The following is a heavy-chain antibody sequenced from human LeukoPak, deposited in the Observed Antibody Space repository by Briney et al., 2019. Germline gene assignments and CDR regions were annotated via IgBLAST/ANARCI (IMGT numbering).Heavy chain of an antibody. CDR3: ATDPLSADDFWSGYYYDAFDI. Sequence: GGSLRLSCAASGFTFSSYSMNWVRQAPGKGLEWVSSISSSCSYIYYADSVKGRFTISRDNAKNSLYLQMNSLRAEDTAVYYCATDPLSADDFWSGYYYDAFDIWDQGTMVTVSS. V-gene: IGHV3-21*01. CDR1: GFTFSSYS. J-gene: IGHJ3*02. CDR2: ISSSCSYI. D-gene: IGHD3-3*01.